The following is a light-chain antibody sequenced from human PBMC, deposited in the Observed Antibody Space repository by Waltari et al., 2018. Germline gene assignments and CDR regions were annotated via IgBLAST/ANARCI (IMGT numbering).Light chain of an antibody. Sequence: ETVLTQSPDTLSLHPGERATLSCRASRSIGRYLNWYQKKPGQAPRLLIYGASSMATGIPDRFSGSGSGTDFSLTISRLEPEDFAVYYCQNHERLPAVFGQGTKVEIK. CDR2: GAS. J-gene: IGKJ1*01. V-gene: IGKV3-20*01. CDR3: QNHERLPAV. CDR1: RSIGRY.